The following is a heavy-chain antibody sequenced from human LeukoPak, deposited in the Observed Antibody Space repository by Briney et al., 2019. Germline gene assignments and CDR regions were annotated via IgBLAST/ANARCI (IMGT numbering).Heavy chain of an antibody. V-gene: IGHV3-74*01. CDR2: INIDGSNT. Sequence: GGSLRLSCAASGFTLSTFWMHWVRQAPGKGLVWVSHINIDGSNTNYADSVKGRFTISRDNAKNTLYLQMNSLRAEDTAVYYCARGEGRITMVRGVSKPLFDYWGQGTLVTVSS. CDR3: ARGEGRITMVRGVSKPLFDY. J-gene: IGHJ4*02. D-gene: IGHD3-10*01. CDR1: GFTLSTFW.